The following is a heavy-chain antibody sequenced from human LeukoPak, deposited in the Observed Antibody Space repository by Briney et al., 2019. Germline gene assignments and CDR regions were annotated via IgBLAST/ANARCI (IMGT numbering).Heavy chain of an antibody. CDR2: INDRGGDI. CDR1: GFTFSNYA. D-gene: IGHD1-26*01. Sequence: GGSLRLSCAASGFTFSNYAMTWVRQAPGKGLEWISAINDRGGDIYYADSVKGRFTISRDNSKNTLYLQMNSLRAEDTAVYYCAKGLRGNYDYWGQGTLVTVSS. CDR3: AKGLRGNYDY. J-gene: IGHJ4*02. V-gene: IGHV3-23*01.